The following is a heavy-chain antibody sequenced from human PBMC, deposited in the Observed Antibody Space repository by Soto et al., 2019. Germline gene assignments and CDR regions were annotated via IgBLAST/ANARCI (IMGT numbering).Heavy chain of an antibody. CDR3: ARRDMWYYDRSGYSPFDS. Sequence: PSETLSLTCTVSGGSISSSDYYWGWIRQPPGKWLEWIGSISYSGGTYYNSSLRSRVTISIDTSKNQFSLKLSSVTAADTAVYYCARRDMWYYDRSGYSPFDSWGQGALVTVYS. V-gene: IGHV4-39*01. CDR1: GGSISSSDYY. D-gene: IGHD3-22*01. CDR2: ISYSGGT. J-gene: IGHJ4*02.